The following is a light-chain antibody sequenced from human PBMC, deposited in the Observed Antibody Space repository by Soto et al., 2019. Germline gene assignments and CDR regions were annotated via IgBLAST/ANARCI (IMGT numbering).Light chain of an antibody. J-gene: IGKJ1*01. V-gene: IGKV1-6*01. CDR3: LQDYNYPWT. CDR2: AAS. CDR1: QTINTY. Sequence: IQMTQSPSSLSASVGDRVTITCRASQTINTYLNWYQQQPGKAPKLLIYAASSLQSGVPSRFSGSGSGTDFTLTISSLQPEDFATYYCLQDYNYPWTFGQGTKVDIK.